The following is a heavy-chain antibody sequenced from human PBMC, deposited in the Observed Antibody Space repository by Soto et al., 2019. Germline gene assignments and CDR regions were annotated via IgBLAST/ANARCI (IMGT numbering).Heavy chain of an antibody. Sequence: QLHLVQSGAVVKKPGASVTVSCSASGYPVTAYYMHWVRQAPGRGLEWMGGINPATGAAKYTQTYRGRVTMTRDPATRTVFMELSGLTSEDPAVFYCARGGGVGVAGSAAFDMWGQGTLVTVSS. J-gene: IGHJ3*02. V-gene: IGHV1-2*02. CDR2: INPATGAA. CDR3: ARGGGVGVAGSAAFDM. D-gene: IGHD3-3*01. CDR1: GYPVTAYY.